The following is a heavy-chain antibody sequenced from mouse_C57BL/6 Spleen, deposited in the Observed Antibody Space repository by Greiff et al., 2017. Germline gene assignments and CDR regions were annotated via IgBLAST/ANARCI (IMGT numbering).Heavy chain of an antibody. Sequence: VQLVESGPGLVAPSQSLSITCTVSGFSLTSYAISWVRQPPGKGLEWLGVIWTGGGTNYNSALKSRLSISQDNSTSHAFLKMNSLQTDDAARYYCARGDDGKFADWGQGTLVTVSA. J-gene: IGHJ3*01. D-gene: IGHD2-3*01. CDR3: ARGDDGKFAD. V-gene: IGHV2-9-1*01. CDR2: IWTGGGT. CDR1: GFSLTSYA.